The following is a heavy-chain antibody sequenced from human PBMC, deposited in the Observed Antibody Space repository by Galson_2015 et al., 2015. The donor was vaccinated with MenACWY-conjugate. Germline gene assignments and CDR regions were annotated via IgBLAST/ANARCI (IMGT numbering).Heavy chain of an antibody. D-gene: IGHD6-19*01. CDR3: AKVAHSSGWYLVDY. V-gene: IGHV3-30*18. J-gene: IGHJ4*02. CDR1: GFTFGSYG. CDR2: IPYDGENK. Sequence: SLRLSCAASGFTFGSYGMHWVRQAPSKGLEWVGLIPYDGENKYYGDSVKGRFTISRDNSKNTLYLQMNSLRAEDTAVYFCAKVAHSSGWYLVDYWGQGTLVTVSS.